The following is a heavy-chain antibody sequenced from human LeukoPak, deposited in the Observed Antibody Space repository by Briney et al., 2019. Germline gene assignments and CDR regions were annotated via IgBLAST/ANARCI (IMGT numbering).Heavy chain of an antibody. J-gene: IGHJ3*02. CDR3: ARGHYDILTGWPNDAFDI. D-gene: IGHD3-9*01. CDR2: INHSGST. Sequence: SETLSLTCAVYGGSFSGYYWSWIRQPPGKGLEWIGEINHSGSTNYNPSLKSRVTISVDTSKNQFSLKLSSVTAADTAVYYCARGHYDILTGWPNDAFDIWGQGTMVTVSS. CDR1: GGSFSGYY. V-gene: IGHV4-34*01.